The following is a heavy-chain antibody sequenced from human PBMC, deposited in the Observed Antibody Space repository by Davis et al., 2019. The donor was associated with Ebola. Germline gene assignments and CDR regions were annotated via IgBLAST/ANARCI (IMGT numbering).Heavy chain of an antibody. Sequence: PGGSLRLSCAASGFTFSSYWMHWVRQAPGKGLVWVSRINSDGSSTGYADSVKGRFTISRDNAKNTLYLQMNSLRAEDTAVYYCARAVGYDFWSGYDGYFDYWGQGTLVTVSS. CDR2: INSDGSST. CDR1: GFTFSSYW. J-gene: IGHJ4*02. D-gene: IGHD3-3*01. CDR3: ARAVGYDFWSGYDGYFDY. V-gene: IGHV3-74*01.